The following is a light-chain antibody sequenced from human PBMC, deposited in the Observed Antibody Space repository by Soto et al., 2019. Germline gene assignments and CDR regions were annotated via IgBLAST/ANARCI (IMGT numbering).Light chain of an antibody. CDR2: EVR. V-gene: IGLV2-14*01. CDR1: SSDVGRYNY. CDR3: TSYTSSSTYV. Sequence: QSALTQPASVSGSPGQSITISCTGTSSDVGRYNYVSWYQQYPGKAPYLMIYEVRNRPSGVSDRFYGFKSGNTDSLTISGXXXXXXXDYYCTSYTSSSTYVFGTGTKV. J-gene: IGLJ1*01.